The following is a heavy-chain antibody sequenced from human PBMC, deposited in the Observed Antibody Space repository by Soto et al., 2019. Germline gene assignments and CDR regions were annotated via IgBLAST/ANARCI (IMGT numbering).Heavy chain of an antibody. D-gene: IGHD7-27*01. CDR1: GYTFTDFG. Sequence: QGQLVQSGAEVKKPGASVKVSCKASGYTFTDFGISWVRQAPGQGLEWMGWISAYNGNTNYAHKVQDRVTMTTETSTSTAYMELRNLTPDDTAVYFCARDSGNLGNWAYFLDFWGQGTLVTVSS. CDR2: ISAYNGNT. CDR3: ARDSGNLGNWAYFLDF. J-gene: IGHJ4*02. V-gene: IGHV1-18*01.